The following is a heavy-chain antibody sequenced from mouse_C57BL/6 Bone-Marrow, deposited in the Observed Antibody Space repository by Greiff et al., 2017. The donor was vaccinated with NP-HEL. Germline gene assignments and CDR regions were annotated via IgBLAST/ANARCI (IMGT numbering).Heavy chain of an antibody. Sequence: EVMLVESGPGLAKPSQTLSLTCSVTGYSITSDYWNWIRKFPGHKLEYIGYISYSGSTYYNPSLKSRISITRDTSKKQYYLQLNSVTTEDTATYYCARSHLWLRQNYYAMDYWGQGTSVTVSS. CDR3: ARSHLWLRQNYYAMDY. CDR2: ISYSGST. J-gene: IGHJ4*01. V-gene: IGHV3-8*01. CDR1: GYSITSDY. D-gene: IGHD2-2*01.